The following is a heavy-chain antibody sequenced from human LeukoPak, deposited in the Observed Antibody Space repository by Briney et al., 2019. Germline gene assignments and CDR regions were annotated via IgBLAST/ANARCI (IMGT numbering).Heavy chain of an antibody. CDR3: AREIVSSVEY. V-gene: IGHV4-39*02. J-gene: IGHJ4*02. D-gene: IGHD2/OR15-2a*01. CDR2: VYHSGTT. Sequence: SETLSLTCTVSGGSITSARYHWGWIRQPPGKGPEWIGSVYHSGTTYYNPSLRSRLTISVDTSRNQISLKLSSVTAADTAVYHCAREIVSSVEYWGQGSLVTVSS. CDR1: GGSITSARYH.